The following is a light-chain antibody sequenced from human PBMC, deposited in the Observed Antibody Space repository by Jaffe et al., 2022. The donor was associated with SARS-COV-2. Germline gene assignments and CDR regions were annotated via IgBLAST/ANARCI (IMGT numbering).Light chain of an antibody. V-gene: IGLV2-14*03. CDR3: TSYTSDTTVV. Sequence: QSALTQPASVSGSPGRSITISCTGSSSDVGGYNFVSWYQQHSGKAPKLMIYDVSNRPSGVSNRFSGSKSGNTASLTISGLQAEDEAYYYCTSYTSDTTVVFGGGTKLTVL. J-gene: IGLJ2*01. CDR1: SSDVGGYNF. CDR2: DVS.